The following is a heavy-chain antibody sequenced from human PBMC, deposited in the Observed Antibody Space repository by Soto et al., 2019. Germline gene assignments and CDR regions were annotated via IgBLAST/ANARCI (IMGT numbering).Heavy chain of an antibody. J-gene: IGHJ4*02. CDR3: ARVGVDTAMTGADY. V-gene: IGHV1-2*02. CDR1: GYTFTGYY. D-gene: IGHD5-18*01. Sequence: ASVKVSCKASGYTFTGYYMHWVRQAPGQGLEWVGWINPNSGGTNYAQKFQGRVTMTRDTSISTAYMELSRLRSDDTAVYYCARVGVDTAMTGADYWGQGTLVTVSS. CDR2: INPNSGGT.